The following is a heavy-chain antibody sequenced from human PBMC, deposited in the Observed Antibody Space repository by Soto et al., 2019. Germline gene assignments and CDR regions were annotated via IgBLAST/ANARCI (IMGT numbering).Heavy chain of an antibody. CDR1: CGSFSGYY. CDR3: ARTSRFDC. V-gene: IGHV4-34*01. Sequence: QVQLQQWGAGLLKPSETLSLTCGVYCGSFSGYYCCWIRQPPGKGLEWFGEINHSGSTNYNPSLKSRVTMSVDTSKNQFSLKLSSVTAADTAVYYCARTSRFDCWGQGTLVTVSS. CDR2: INHSGST. J-gene: IGHJ4*02. D-gene: IGHD6-6*01.